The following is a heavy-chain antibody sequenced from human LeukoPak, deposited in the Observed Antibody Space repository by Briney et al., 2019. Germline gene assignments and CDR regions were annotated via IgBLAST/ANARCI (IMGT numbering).Heavy chain of an antibody. J-gene: IGHJ4*02. D-gene: IGHD3-22*01. Sequence: ASVTVSCKASGYTFTSYYMHWVRQAPGQGLEWMGIINPSGGSTSYAQKFQGRVTMTRDMSTSTVYMELSSLRSEDTAVYYCARGPYYYDSSGALNYWGQGTLVTVSS. CDR1: GYTFTSYY. CDR2: INPSGGST. CDR3: ARGPYYYDSSGALNY. V-gene: IGHV1-46*01.